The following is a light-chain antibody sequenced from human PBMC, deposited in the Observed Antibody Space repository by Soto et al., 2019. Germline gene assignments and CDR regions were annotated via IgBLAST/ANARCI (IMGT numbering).Light chain of an antibody. Sequence: EIVMTQSPATLSVSPGERATLSCRASQSVSSNLAWYQQKPGQAPRLLIYGASTRATGIPARFSGSGSGTEFTLTISRLQSEDFAVYYCQKYNNWPPITFGGGTKVDI. V-gene: IGKV3D-15*01. CDR1: QSVSSN. CDR2: GAS. J-gene: IGKJ4*01. CDR3: QKYNNWPPIT.